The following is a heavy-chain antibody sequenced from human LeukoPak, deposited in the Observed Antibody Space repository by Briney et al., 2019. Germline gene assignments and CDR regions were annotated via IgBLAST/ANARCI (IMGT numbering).Heavy chain of an antibody. V-gene: IGHV1-46*01. CDR1: GYTFTSYY. CDR2: INPSGGST. J-gene: IGHJ4*02. Sequence: GASVKVSCKASGYTFTSYYMHWVRQAPGQGLEWMGIINPSGGSTSYAQKFQGRVTMTRDTSTSTVYMELSSLRSEDTAVYYCARREGSDYGSSGYLDYWGQGTLVTVSS. D-gene: IGHD3-22*01. CDR3: ARREGSDYGSSGYLDY.